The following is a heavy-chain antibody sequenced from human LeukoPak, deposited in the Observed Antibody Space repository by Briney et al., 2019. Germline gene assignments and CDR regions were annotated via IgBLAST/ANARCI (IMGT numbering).Heavy chain of an antibody. CDR3: AKSSIHSTLYYMDV. CDR2: IWYDGSNK. CDR1: GFTFSNYG. Sequence: GRSLRLSCAASGFTFSNYGMHWVRQAPGKGLEWVAVIWYDGSNKYYADSVKGRFTISRDNSKKTLYLQMNSLRAEDTAVYYCAKSSIHSTLYYMDVWGKGTTVTVSS. D-gene: IGHD2-2*01. V-gene: IGHV3-33*06. J-gene: IGHJ6*03.